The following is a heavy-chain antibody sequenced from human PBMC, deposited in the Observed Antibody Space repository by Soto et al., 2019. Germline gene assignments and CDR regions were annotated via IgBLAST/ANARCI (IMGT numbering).Heavy chain of an antibody. Sequence: EVQLVESGGGLVQPGGSLRLSCEASGFTFRNYGMHWVRQGTGKGLGWVSGISAAGDPDYADSVEGRFTISRENAQYSFFLQMNSLRVGDTAVYYCARTDRDFYGLDVWGQGTTVIVSS. CDR3: ARTDRDFYGLDV. CDR2: ISAAGDP. V-gene: IGHV3-13*05. CDR1: GFTFRNYG. J-gene: IGHJ6*02.